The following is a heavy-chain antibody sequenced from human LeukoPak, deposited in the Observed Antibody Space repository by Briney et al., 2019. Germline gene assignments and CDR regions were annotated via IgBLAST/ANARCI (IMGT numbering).Heavy chain of an antibody. J-gene: IGHJ4*02. D-gene: IGHD6-13*01. CDR1: GFTFSSYE. V-gene: IGHV3-48*03. CDR3: ARVELYSIAAAAPFDY. Sequence: PGGSLRLSCAASGFTFSSYEMNWVRQAPGKGLEWVSYISSSGSTIYYADSVKGRFTISRDNAKNSLYLQMYSLRAEDTAVYYCARVELYSIAAAAPFDYWGQGTLVTVSS. CDR2: ISSSGSTI.